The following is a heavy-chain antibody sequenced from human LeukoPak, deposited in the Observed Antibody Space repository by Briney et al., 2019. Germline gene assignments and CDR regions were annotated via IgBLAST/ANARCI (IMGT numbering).Heavy chain of an antibody. Sequence: SETLSLTCTVSGGSISSYYWSWIRQPPGKGPEWIGTIYHNGSTSYNPSLKSRVTISVDTSKNQFSLRLNSVIAADTAIYYCAKITTLDYWGQGTLVTVSS. CDR2: IYHNGST. J-gene: IGHJ4*02. D-gene: IGHD1-1*01. CDR1: GGSISSYY. V-gene: IGHV4-59*04. CDR3: AKITTLDY.